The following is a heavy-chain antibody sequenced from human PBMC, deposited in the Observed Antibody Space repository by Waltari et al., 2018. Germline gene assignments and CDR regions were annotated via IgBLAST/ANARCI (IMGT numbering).Heavy chain of an antibody. Sequence: EVQLVESGGGLVPPGASPRPPCAASGFTFWGFWMGGVRQAPGKGLEWVANIKQDGSDKYYVDSVKGRFTISRDNAKNSLYLQMNSLRVEDTAIYYCARLNWDVVKAFDYWGQGTLVTVSS. J-gene: IGHJ4*02. CDR3: ARLNWDVVKAFDY. V-gene: IGHV3-7*01. CDR1: GFTFWGFW. D-gene: IGHD3-22*01. CDR2: IKQDGSDK.